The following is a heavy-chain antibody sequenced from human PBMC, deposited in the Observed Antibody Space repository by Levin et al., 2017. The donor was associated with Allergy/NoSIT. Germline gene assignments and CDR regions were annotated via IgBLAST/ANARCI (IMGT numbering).Heavy chain of an antibody. CDR3: ARDFLEQWLEDFDY. CDR1: GFTFSSFW. D-gene: IGHD6-19*01. CDR2: IKQDGSEK. Sequence: GESLKISCAASGFTFSSFWMSWVRQAPGKGLEWVANIKQDGSEKYYVDSVKGRFTISRDNAKNSLYLQMNSLRAEDTAVYYCARDFLEQWLEDFDYWGQGTLVTVSS. J-gene: IGHJ4*02. V-gene: IGHV3-7*01.